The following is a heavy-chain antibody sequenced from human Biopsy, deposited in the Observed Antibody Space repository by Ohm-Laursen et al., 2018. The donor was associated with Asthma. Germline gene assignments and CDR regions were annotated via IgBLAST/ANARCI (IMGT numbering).Heavy chain of an antibody. CDR1: GASITSSAYY. V-gene: IGHV4-39*01. J-gene: IGHJ4*02. CDR2: MYYVETT. CDR3: ARHDHRWDTYADF. D-gene: IGHD2-2*01. Sequence: SETLSLTCTVSGASITSSAYYWGWIRQPPGKGLEWIGSMYYVETTYYSPSLKSRGTISVDTSKNQFSRILSSVTAADTAVYYCARHDHRWDTYADFWGQGTLVTVSS.